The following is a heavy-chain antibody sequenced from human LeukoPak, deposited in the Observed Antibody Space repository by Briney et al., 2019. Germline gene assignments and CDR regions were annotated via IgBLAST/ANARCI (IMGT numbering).Heavy chain of an antibody. Sequence: ASVKVSCKASGYTFTSYGISWVRQAPGQGLEWMGWISAYNGNTNYAQKLQGRVTMTTDTSTSTAYMELRSLRSDDTAVYYCARDCSVPAAIVGCWFDPWGQGTLVTVSS. CDR2: ISAYNGNT. CDR1: GYTFTSYG. CDR3: ARDCSVPAAIVGCWFDP. D-gene: IGHD2-2*01. J-gene: IGHJ5*02. V-gene: IGHV1-18*01.